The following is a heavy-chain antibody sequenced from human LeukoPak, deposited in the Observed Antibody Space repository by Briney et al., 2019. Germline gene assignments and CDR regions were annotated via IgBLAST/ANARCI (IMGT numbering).Heavy chain of an antibody. CDR1: GYTFTSYG. Sequence: ASVKVSCKASGYTFTSYGISWVRQAPGQGLEWMGWISAYNGNTNYAQKLQGRVTMTTDTSTSTAYMELRSLRSDDTAVYYCARDKKGSGYWARYYYYGMDVWGQGTTVTVSS. V-gene: IGHV1-18*01. CDR2: ISAYNGNT. D-gene: IGHD3-22*01. J-gene: IGHJ6*02. CDR3: ARDKKGSGYWARYYYYGMDV.